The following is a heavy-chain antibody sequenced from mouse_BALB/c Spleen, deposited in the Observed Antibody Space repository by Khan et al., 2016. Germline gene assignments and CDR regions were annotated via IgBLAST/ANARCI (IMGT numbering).Heavy chain of an antibody. Sequence: EVQLLESGPGLVKPSQSLSLTCSVTGYSITSGYYWNWIRQFPGNKLEWMGCISYDGSNTYNPSLRNRISITRDTSKNQFFLKFNPVTTEYTASDYCTRDEITGTFAYWGQGTLVTVSA. CDR2: ISYDGSN. D-gene: IGHD4-1*01. CDR1: GYSITSGYY. J-gene: IGHJ3*01. V-gene: IGHV3-6*02. CDR3: TRDEITGTFAY.